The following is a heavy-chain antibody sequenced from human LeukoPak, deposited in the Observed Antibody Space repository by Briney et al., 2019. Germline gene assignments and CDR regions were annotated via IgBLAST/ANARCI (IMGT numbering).Heavy chain of an antibody. Sequence: GESLKISCKGSGYSFTSYWIGWVRQMPGKGLEWMGIIYPGDSDTRYSPSFQGQVTISADKSISTVYLQWSSLKASDTAMYYCARGRPGIAVAGTSEYYFDYWGQGTLVTVSS. V-gene: IGHV5-51*01. D-gene: IGHD6-19*01. CDR1: GYSFTSYW. CDR2: IYPGDSDT. J-gene: IGHJ4*02. CDR3: ARGRPGIAVAGTSEYYFDY.